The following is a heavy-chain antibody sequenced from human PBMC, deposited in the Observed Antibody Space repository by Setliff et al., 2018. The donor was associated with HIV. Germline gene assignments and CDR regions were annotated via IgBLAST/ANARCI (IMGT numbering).Heavy chain of an antibody. D-gene: IGHD6-13*01. CDR3: AREDGEYTSSPRWFDP. J-gene: IGHJ5*02. V-gene: IGHV4-34*01. CDR2: LNHSGDI. CDR1: GETFNDYF. Sequence: SETLSLTCAVYGETFNDYFWTWIRQSPGKGLEWIGELNHSGDINQNPSLKSGFTLSVDTSKNQFSLKVSSVNAPDTAVYFCAREDGEYTSSPRWFDPWGQGTQVTVSS.